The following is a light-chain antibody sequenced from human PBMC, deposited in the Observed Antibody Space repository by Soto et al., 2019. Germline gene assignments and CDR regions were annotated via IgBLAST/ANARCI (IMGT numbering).Light chain of an antibody. CDR1: QRISSY. J-gene: IGKJ5*01. CDR3: QQRSEWPIT. CDR2: DAS. Sequence: EIVLTQSPATLSLSPGERATLSCRASQRISSYLAWYQQKPGQAPRLFIYDASNRATGIPARFSGSGSGTDFTLTISSLEPEDFAGYYCQQRSEWPITFGQGTRLEIK. V-gene: IGKV3-11*01.